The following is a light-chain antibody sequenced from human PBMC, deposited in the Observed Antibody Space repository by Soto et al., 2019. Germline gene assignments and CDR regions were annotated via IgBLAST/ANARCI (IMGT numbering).Light chain of an antibody. V-gene: IGLV1-40*01. J-gene: IGLJ3*02. CDR2: GNS. CDR1: SSNIGAGYD. Sequence: QSVLTQPPSVSGAPGQRVTISCTGSSSNIGAGYDVHWYQQLPGTAPKLLIHGNSNRPSGVPDRFSGSKSGTSAPLAITGLQAEDEADYYCQSYDSSLSGWVFGGGTKLTVL. CDR3: QSYDSSLSGWV.